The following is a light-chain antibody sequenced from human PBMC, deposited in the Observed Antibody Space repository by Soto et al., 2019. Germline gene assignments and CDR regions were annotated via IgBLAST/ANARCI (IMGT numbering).Light chain of an antibody. J-gene: IGKJ1*01. CDR2: KES. CDR3: QQYSNYWT. Sequence: DIQMTQSPSTLSASVGDRVIITCRASQSISSWLAWYQQKPGKAPKLLIYKESSLESGVPSRFSGSGSGTEFTLTISSLQPDDFATYYCQQYSNYWTFGQGTKVEIK. CDR1: QSISSW. V-gene: IGKV1-5*03.